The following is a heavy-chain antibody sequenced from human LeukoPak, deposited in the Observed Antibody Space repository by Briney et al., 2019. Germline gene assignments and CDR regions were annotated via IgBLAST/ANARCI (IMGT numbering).Heavy chain of an antibody. Sequence: GGSLRLSCAASGFTFSSYAMSWVRQAPGKGLEWVSAISGSGGSTYYADSVKGRFTISRDNSKNTLYLQMNSLRAEDTAVYYCTRDLGHTITYSSSGGFNYWGQGTLVTVSS. V-gene: IGHV3-23*01. J-gene: IGHJ4*02. CDR1: GFTFSSYA. CDR3: TRDLGHTITYSSSGGFNY. D-gene: IGHD6-13*01. CDR2: ISGSGGST.